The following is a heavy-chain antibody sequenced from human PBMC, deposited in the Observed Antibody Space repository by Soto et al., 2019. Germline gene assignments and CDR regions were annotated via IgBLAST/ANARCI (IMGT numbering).Heavy chain of an antibody. D-gene: IGHD1-1*01. Sequence: ASVKVSCKVSGYTLTELSMHWVRQAPGKGLEWMGGFDPEDGETIYAQKFQGRVTMTEDTSTDTAYMELSSLRSEDTAVYYCATGNRNYYYYYYMDVWGKGTTVTVSS. V-gene: IGHV1-24*01. CDR3: ATGNRNYYYYYYMDV. J-gene: IGHJ6*03. CDR2: FDPEDGET. CDR1: GYTLTELS.